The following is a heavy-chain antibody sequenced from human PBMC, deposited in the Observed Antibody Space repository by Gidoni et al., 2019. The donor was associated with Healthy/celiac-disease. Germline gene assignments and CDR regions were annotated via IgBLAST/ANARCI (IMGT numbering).Heavy chain of an antibody. J-gene: IGHJ4*02. V-gene: IGHV4-61*01. CDR2: IYYSGST. Sequence: QVQLQESGPGLVKPSETLSLTCTVSGASVSSGNYYWSWIRQPPGKGLEWIGYIYYSGSTNYNPSLKSRVTISVDTSKNQFSLKLSSVTAADTAVYYCARRIEDYFDYWGQGTLVTVSS. CDR3: ARRIEDYFDY. CDR1: GASVSSGNYY. D-gene: IGHD2-15*01.